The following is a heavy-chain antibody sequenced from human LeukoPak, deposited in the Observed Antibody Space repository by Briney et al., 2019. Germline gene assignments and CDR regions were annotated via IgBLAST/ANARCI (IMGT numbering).Heavy chain of an antibody. Sequence: KSGGSLRLSCAASGFTFSSYAMNWVRQSPGKGLEWVSGISGSGISPYYADSVKGRFTISRDNSKNTLYLQMNSLRAEDTAVYYCARPTYYYDSSGYAHDAFDIWGQGTMVTVSS. CDR3: ARPTYYYDSSGYAHDAFDI. CDR2: ISGSGISP. D-gene: IGHD3-22*01. J-gene: IGHJ3*02. V-gene: IGHV3-23*01. CDR1: GFTFSSYA.